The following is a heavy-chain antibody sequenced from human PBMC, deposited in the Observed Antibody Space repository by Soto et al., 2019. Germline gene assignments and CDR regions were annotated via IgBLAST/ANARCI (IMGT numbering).Heavy chain of an antibody. J-gene: IGHJ4*02. CDR1: GFTFSGSA. V-gene: IGHV3-73*01. Sequence: GGSLRLSCAASGFTFSGSAMHWVRQASGKGLEWVGRIRSKANSYATAYAASVKGRFTISRDDSKNTAYLQMNSLKTEDTAVYYCTHYYDSSGYFFSDDYFDYWGQGTLVTVSS. CDR2: IRSKANSYAT. D-gene: IGHD3-22*01. CDR3: THYYDSSGYFFSDDYFDY.